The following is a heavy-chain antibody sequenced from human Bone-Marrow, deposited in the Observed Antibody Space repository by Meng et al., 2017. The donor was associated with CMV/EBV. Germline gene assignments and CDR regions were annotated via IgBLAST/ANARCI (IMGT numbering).Heavy chain of an antibody. D-gene: IGHD6-6*01. CDR3: ARSPTIASRPKFYYYYPMDF. J-gene: IGHJ6*02. V-gene: IGHV1-46*01. CDR1: GYTFTSYG. CDR2: INPSGGST. Sequence: ASVKVSCKASGYTFTSYGISWVRQAPGQGLEWMGLINPSGGSTRYAQKFQGRLTMTRDTSTSKVYMELSSLRSEDTAVYYCARSPTIASRPKFYYYYPMDFWGQGTTVTVSS.